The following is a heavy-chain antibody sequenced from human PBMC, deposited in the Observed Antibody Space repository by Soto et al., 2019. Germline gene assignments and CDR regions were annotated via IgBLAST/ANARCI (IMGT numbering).Heavy chain of an antibody. CDR3: SRKVLGSTSRPDWWYFDL. D-gene: IGHD2-2*01. Sequence: EVQLLESGGGLVQPGGSLRLSCVGSGFTFINYAMNWVRQTPGKGLEWVSTISGGGDRAFDADTVKGRFTISRDNSKNTVNLQMNSLRAYDTAVYYSSRKVLGSTSRPDWWYFDLCCRGTLVTVSS. V-gene: IGHV3-23*01. CDR1: GFTFINYA. J-gene: IGHJ2*01. CDR2: ISGGGDRA.